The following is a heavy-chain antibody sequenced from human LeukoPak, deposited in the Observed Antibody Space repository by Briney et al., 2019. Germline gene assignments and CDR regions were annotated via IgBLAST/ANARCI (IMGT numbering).Heavy chain of an antibody. CDR2: TYYRSKWHN. CDR3: ARDRLYYDILTGFYYYYGMDV. CDR1: GDSVSSNSAA. J-gene: IGHJ6*02. Sequence: SQTLSLTCAISGDSVSSNSAAWNWIRQSPSRGLEWLGRTYYRSKWHNDYAVSVKSRITINPDTSKNQFSLQLNSVTPEDTAVYYCARDRLYYDILTGFYYYYGMDVWGQGTTVTVSS. V-gene: IGHV6-1*01. D-gene: IGHD3-9*01.